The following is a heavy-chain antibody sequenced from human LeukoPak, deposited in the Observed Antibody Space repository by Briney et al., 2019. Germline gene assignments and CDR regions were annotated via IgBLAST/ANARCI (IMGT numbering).Heavy chain of an antibody. Sequence: PGGSLRLSCAASGFTVSSNYMSWVRQAPGKGLEWVSVIYSGGSTYYADSVKGRFTISRDNSKNTLYLQMNSLRAEDTAVYYCARDMGSSGWPSRLDYWGQGTLVTVSP. D-gene: IGHD6-19*01. V-gene: IGHV3-66*01. J-gene: IGHJ4*02. CDR1: GFTVSSNY. CDR2: IYSGGST. CDR3: ARDMGSSGWPSRLDY.